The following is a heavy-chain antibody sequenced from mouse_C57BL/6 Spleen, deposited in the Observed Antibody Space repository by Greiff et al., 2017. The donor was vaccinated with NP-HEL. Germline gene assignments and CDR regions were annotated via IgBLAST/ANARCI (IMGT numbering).Heavy chain of an antibody. Sequence: QVQLKESGAELVKPGASVKIPCKASGYAFSSYWMHWVKQRPGKGLEWIGQIYPGDGDTNYNGKFKGKATLTVDKSSSTAYMQLSSLTSEDSAVYFCAKEHDYDGYDCVDWGNGSTRTVSS. CDR1: GYAFSSYW. D-gene: IGHD2-4*01. J-gene: IGHJ2*01. V-gene: IGHV1-80*01. CDR3: AKEHDYDGYDCVD. CDR2: IYPGDGDT.